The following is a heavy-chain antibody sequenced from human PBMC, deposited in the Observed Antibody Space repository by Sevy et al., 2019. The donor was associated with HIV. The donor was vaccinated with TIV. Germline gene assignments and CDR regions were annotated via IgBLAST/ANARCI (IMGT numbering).Heavy chain of an antibody. J-gene: IGHJ4*02. D-gene: IGHD2-21*02. CDR3: ARGRGAVTAIFGY. Sequence: SETLSLTCAVYGGSFSSYYWSWIRQPPGKGLEWIGEINHSGSTNYNPSLKSRVTMSVDTSKNQFSLKLSSVTAADTAVYYCARGRGAVTAIFGYWGQGTLVTVSS. V-gene: IGHV4-34*01. CDR2: INHSGST. CDR1: GGSFSSYY.